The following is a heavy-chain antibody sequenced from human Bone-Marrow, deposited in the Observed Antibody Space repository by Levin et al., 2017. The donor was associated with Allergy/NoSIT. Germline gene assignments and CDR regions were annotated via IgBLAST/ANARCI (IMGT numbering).Heavy chain of an antibody. V-gene: IGHV3-48*01. J-gene: IGHJ4*02. CDR1: GFTFNDHD. Sequence: GGSLRLSCVGSGFTFNDHDMNWVRQAPGKGLEWVSYISSGSRTIYYADSVRGRFTISRDNTKNSLYLQMNSLRVEDTGVYYCARDRWLPYYWGQGTLVTVSS. D-gene: IGHD5-12*01. CDR2: ISSGSRTI. CDR3: ARDRWLPYY.